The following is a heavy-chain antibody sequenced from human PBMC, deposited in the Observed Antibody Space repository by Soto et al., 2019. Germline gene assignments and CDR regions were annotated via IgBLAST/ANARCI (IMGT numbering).Heavy chain of an antibody. CDR1: GGSISSSNW. J-gene: IGHJ4*02. CDR2: IYHSGST. V-gene: IGHV4-4*02. Sequence: QVQLQESGPGLVKPSGTLSLTCAVSGGSISSSNWWSWVHQPPGKGLEWIGEIYHSGSTNYNPSLKSRVTISVDKSKNQFSLKLSSVTAADTAVYYCARHGGTVTTSFYFDYWGQGTLVTVSS. D-gene: IGHD4-17*01. CDR3: ARHGGTVTTSFYFDY.